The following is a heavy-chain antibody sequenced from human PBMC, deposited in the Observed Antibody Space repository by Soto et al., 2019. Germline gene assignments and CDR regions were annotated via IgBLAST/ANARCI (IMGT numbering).Heavy chain of an antibody. CDR3: ARDFGIVVVPAAIPVYYYYGMDV. V-gene: IGHV3-30-3*01. D-gene: IGHD2-2*01. J-gene: IGHJ6*02. CDR2: ISYDGSNK. CDR1: GFTFSSYA. Sequence: GGSLRLSCAGSGFTFSSYAMHWVRQAPGKGLEWVAVISYDGSNKYYADSVKGRFTISRDNSKNTLYLQMNSLRAEDTAVYYCARDFGIVVVPAAIPVYYYYGMDVWGQGTTVTVSS.